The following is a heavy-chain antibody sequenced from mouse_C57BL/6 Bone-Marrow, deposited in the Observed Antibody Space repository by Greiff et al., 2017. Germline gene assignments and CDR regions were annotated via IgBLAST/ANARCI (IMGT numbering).Heavy chain of an antibody. Sequence: QVQLQQSGAELVLPGASVKLSCKASGYTFTSYWMHWVKQRPGQGLEWIGEIDPSDSYINYNQKFKGKSTLTVDQSSSTTYMQLRSLTSEDSAVYYCARGGLTGTYYFDYWGQGTTRTVSS. CDR2: IDPSDSYI. D-gene: IGHD4-1*01. V-gene: IGHV1-69*01. J-gene: IGHJ2*01. CDR1: GYTFTSYW. CDR3: ARGGLTGTYYFDY.